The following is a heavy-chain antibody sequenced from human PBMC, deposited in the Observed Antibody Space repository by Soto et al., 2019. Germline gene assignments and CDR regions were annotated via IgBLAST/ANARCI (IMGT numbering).Heavy chain of an antibody. CDR1: GGSFSGYY. CDR2: INHSGST. D-gene: IGHD3-10*01. J-gene: IGHJ2*01. V-gene: IGHV4-34*01. CDR3: ARGRGDGYNPHWYFDL. Sequence: QVHLQQWGAGLLKPSETLSLTCAVYGGSFSGYYWSWIRQPPGKGLEWIGEINHSGSTNYNPSLKRRVSISVGTSNNQFSLKLSSVTAADTAVYYCARGRGDGYNPHWYFDLWGRGTLVTVSS.